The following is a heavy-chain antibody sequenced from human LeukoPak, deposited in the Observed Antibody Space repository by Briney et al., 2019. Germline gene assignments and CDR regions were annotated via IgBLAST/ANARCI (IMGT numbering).Heavy chain of an antibody. CDR2: IYYSGST. Sequence: SETLSLTCTVSGGSISSGDYYWSWIRQPPGKGLEWIGYIYYSGSTYYNPSLKSRVTISVDTSKNQFSLKLSSVTAADTAVVFCARGTVGWLAFDIWGQGTMVTVSS. CDR1: GGSISSGDYY. J-gene: IGHJ3*02. V-gene: IGHV4-30-4*08. D-gene: IGHD5-12*01. CDR3: ARGTVGWLAFDI.